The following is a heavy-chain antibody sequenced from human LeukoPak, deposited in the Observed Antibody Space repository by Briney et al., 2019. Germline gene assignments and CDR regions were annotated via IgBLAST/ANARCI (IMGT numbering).Heavy chain of an antibody. CDR1: GGSISSYY. CDR3: ATWDYYGSGMSPDAFDI. J-gene: IGHJ3*02. V-gene: IGHV4-59*08. Sequence: SETLSLTCTVSGGSISSYYWSWIRQPPGKGLEWIGYIYYGGSTNYNPSLKSRVTISVDTSKNQFSLKLSSVTAADTAVYYCATWDYYGSGMSPDAFDIWGQGTMVTVSS. CDR2: IYYGGST. D-gene: IGHD3-10*01.